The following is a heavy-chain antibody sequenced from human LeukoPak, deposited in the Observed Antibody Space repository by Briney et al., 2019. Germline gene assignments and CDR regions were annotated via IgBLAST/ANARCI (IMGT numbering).Heavy chain of an antibody. V-gene: IGHV3-30*03. CDR3: ARSPHLYCSVGSCYQKTYFDY. CDR2: ISYDGSNK. Sequence: PGGSLRLSCAASGFTFSNYAMHWVRQAPGKGLEWVALISYDGSNKYYSDSVQGRFTFSRDNSKNTLYLQMSRLRSEDTAVYYCARSPHLYCSVGSCYQKTYFDYWGQGTLVTVSS. J-gene: IGHJ4*02. CDR1: GFTFSNYA. D-gene: IGHD2-15*01.